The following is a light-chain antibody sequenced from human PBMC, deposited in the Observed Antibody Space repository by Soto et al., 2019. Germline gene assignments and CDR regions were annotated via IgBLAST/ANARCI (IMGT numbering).Light chain of an antibody. CDR2: KAS. Sequence: DIQMTQSPSTLSASVGDRVTITCRASQSISSGLAWYQQKPGEAPKVLIYKASSLESGVPSRFSGSGSGTEFTLTISSLQPDDFATYHCQQYNSYPYTFGQGTKLEIK. J-gene: IGKJ2*01. CDR3: QQYNSYPYT. V-gene: IGKV1-5*03. CDR1: QSISSG.